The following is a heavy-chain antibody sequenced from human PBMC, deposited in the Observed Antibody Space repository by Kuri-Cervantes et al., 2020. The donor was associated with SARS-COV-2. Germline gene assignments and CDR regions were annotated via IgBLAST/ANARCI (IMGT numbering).Heavy chain of an antibody. V-gene: IGHV3-30*02. J-gene: IGHJ3*02. Sequence: GGSLRLXCAASGXXXSSYGMHWVRQAPGKGLEWVAFIRYDGSNKXYAXXVKGRFTIXRDNSKNTLYLXXXSLRAEDTXXYYCAKDQXXXYCRSTSCXXSGFDIWGQGTMVTVSS. CDR1: GXXXSSYG. CDR3: AKDQXXXYCRSTSCXXSGFDI. D-gene: IGHD2-2*01. CDR2: IRYDGSNK.